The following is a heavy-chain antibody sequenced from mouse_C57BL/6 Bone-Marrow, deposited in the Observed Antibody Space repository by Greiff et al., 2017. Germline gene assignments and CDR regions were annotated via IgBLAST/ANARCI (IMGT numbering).Heavy chain of an antibody. CDR3: AALRTWFAY. CDR2: IDPSDSYT. J-gene: IGHJ3*01. Sequence: VQLQQPGAELVKPGASVKLFCKASGYTFTSYWMQWVKQRPGQGLEWIGEIDPSDSYTNSNQKFKGKATLTVDTSSSTACMQLSSLTSEDSAVYYCAALRTWFAYWGQGTLVTVSA. D-gene: IGHD1-1*01. V-gene: IGHV1-50*01. CDR1: GYTFTSYW.